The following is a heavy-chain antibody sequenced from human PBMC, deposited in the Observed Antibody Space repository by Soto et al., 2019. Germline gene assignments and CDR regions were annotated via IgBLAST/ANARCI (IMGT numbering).Heavy chain of an antibody. V-gene: IGHV5-10-1*01. CDR3: ARDRWEYDFWSGYRDYYFDY. D-gene: IGHD3-3*01. Sequence: RGESLKISCKGSGYSFTSYWISWVRQMPGKGLEWMGRIDPSDSYTNYSPSFQGHVTISADKSISTAYLQWSSLKASDTAMYYCARDRWEYDFWSGYRDYYFDYWGQGTLVTVSS. CDR2: IDPSDSYT. CDR1: GYSFTSYW. J-gene: IGHJ4*02.